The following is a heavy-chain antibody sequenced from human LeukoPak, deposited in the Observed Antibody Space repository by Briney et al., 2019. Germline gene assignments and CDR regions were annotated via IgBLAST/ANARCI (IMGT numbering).Heavy chain of an antibody. D-gene: IGHD3-3*01. Sequence: PSETLSLTYAVSGGSISSSNWWSWVRQPPGKGLEWIGEIYHSGSTNYNPSLKSRVTISVDKSKNQFSLKLSSVTAADTAVYYCAVFSVPTYYDFWSGYYSWGQGTLVTVSS. J-gene: IGHJ4*02. CDR3: AVFSVPTYYDFWSGYYS. V-gene: IGHV4-4*02. CDR2: IYHSGST. CDR1: GGSISSSNW.